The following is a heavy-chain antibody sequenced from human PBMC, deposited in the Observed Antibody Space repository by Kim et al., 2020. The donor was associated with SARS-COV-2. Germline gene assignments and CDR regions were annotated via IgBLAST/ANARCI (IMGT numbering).Heavy chain of an antibody. Sequence: GGSLRLSCAASGFTFSSYDMHWVRQATGKGLEWVSAIGTAGDTYYPGSVKGRFTISRENAKNSLYLQMNSLRAGDTAVYYCARGRGEICGGDCYPYMDVWGKGTTVTVSS. D-gene: IGHD2-21*01. CDR3: ARGRGEICGGDCYPYMDV. V-gene: IGHV3-13*01. J-gene: IGHJ6*03. CDR2: IGTAGDT. CDR1: GFTFSSYD.